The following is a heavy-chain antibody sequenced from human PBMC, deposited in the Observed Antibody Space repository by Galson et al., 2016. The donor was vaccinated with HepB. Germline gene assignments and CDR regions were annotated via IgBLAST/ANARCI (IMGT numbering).Heavy chain of an antibody. V-gene: IGHV4-31*03. J-gene: IGHJ6*02. CDR1: GGSISSGGYS. D-gene: IGHD3-3*01. CDR2: IYYTGST. Sequence: TLSLTCTVSGGSISSGGYSWTWIRLHPGKGLEWIGNIYYTGSTYYNPSLKSRLTISLDTSKSQFSLKLNSVTAADTAVYYCAREGGADFWRGYYTGVYNYYGMDVWAKGPRSPSP. CDR3: AREGGADFWRGYYTGVYNYYGMDV.